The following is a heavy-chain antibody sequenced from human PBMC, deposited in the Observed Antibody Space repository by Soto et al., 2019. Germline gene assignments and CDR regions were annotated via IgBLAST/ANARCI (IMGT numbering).Heavy chain of an antibody. J-gene: IGHJ4*02. Sequence: GASVKVSCKASGYTFTNYYMHWVRQAPGQGLEWMGIIYPSGGSTRNAQKCQGRVTMTRDTSTSTVYMELSSLGSEDTAVYYCARDFSGPMDYWGRGTLVTVSS. CDR3: ARDFSGPMDY. D-gene: IGHD3-10*01. CDR1: GYTFTNYY. CDR2: IYPSGGST. V-gene: IGHV1-46*01.